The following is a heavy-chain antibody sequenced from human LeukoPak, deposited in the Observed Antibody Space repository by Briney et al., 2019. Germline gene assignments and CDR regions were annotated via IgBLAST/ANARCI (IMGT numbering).Heavy chain of an antibody. CDR1: GGTFSSYA. V-gene: IGHV1-69*01. Sequence: SVKVSCKASGGTFSSYAISWVRQAPGQGLEWMGGIIPIFGTANYAQKFQGRVTITADESTSTAYMELSSLRSEDTAVYYCARAHCSSTSCYQSWFDPWGQGTLVTVSS. D-gene: IGHD2-2*01. CDR3: ARAHCSSTSCYQSWFDP. J-gene: IGHJ5*02. CDR2: IIPIFGTA.